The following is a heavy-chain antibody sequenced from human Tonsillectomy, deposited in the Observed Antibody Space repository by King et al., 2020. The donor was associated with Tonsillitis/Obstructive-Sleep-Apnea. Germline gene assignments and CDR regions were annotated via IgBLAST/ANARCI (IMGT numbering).Heavy chain of an antibody. D-gene: IGHD5-12*01. CDR1: GYTFTSYY. CDR3: ARDGGGYVRWYYFDY. J-gene: IGHJ4*02. V-gene: IGHV1-46*01. Sequence: VQLVESGAEVKKPGASVKVSCKASGYTFTSYYMHWVRQAPGQGLEWMGIINPSGGSTCYAQKFQGRVTMTRDTSTSTVYMELSSLRSEDTAVYYCARDGGGYVRWYYFDYWGQGTLVTVSS. CDR2: INPSGGST.